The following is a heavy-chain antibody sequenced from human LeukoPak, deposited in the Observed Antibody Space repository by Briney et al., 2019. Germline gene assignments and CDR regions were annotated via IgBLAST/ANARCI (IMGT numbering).Heavy chain of an antibody. V-gene: IGHV3-7*01. CDR3: ARSYRNLYDAFDI. CDR1: GFTFSAYW. J-gene: IGHJ3*02. CDR2: INEGGNVK. Sequence: GGSLRLSCAASGFTFSAYWMTWVRQAPGKGLEWVANINEGGNVKFYVDSVKGRFTISRDNTKISLYLQMNSLRAEDTAVYYCARSYRNLYDAFDIWGQGTMVTVSS. D-gene: IGHD1-26*01.